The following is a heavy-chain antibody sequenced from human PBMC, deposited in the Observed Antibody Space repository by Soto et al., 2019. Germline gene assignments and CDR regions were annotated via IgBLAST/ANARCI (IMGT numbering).Heavy chain of an antibody. CDR1: GGTFSSYA. CDR2: IIPIFGTA. Sequence: QVQLVQSGAEVKKPGSSVKVSCKASGGTFSSYAISWVRQAPGQGLEWMGGIIPIFGTANYAQKFQGRVTITADESTSTAYMELSSLRSEDTAVYYCARDKGYSSGWYAVRRGYFDYWGQGTLVTVSS. J-gene: IGHJ4*02. CDR3: ARDKGYSSGWYAVRRGYFDY. V-gene: IGHV1-69*01. D-gene: IGHD6-19*01.